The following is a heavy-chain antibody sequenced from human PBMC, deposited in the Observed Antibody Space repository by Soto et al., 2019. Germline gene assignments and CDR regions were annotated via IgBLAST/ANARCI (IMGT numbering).Heavy chain of an antibody. V-gene: IGHV3-48*01. J-gene: IGHJ6*03. CDR3: ARDNRDYYYMDV. CDR1: GFTFSSYS. D-gene: IGHD3-22*01. Sequence: GGSLRLSCAASGFTFSSYSMNWVRQAPGKGLEWVSYISSSGNAMYYADSVKGRFTISRDNAKNSLYLQMNNLRAEDTAVYYCARDNRDYYYMDVWGKGTTVTVSS. CDR2: ISSSGNAM.